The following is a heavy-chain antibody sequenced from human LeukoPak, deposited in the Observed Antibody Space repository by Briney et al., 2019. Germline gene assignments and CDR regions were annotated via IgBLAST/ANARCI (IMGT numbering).Heavy chain of an antibody. CDR1: GFTFSSYA. J-gene: IGHJ4*02. V-gene: IGHV3-23*01. CDR3: AKDLEVVAVATSQDY. Sequence: GGSLRLSCAASGFTFSSYAMSWVRQAPGKGLEWVSAISGSGGSTYYADSVKGRFTTSRDNSKNTLYLQMNSLRAEDTAVYYCAKDLEVVAVATSQDYWGQGTLVTVSS. D-gene: IGHD2-15*01. CDR2: ISGSGGST.